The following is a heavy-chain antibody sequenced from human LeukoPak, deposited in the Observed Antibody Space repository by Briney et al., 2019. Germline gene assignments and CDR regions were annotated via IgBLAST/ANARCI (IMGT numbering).Heavy chain of an antibody. CDR2: INPNSGGT. D-gene: IGHD3-16*02. V-gene: IGHV1-2*06. Sequence: ASVKVSCKASGYTFTGYYMHWVRQAPGQGLEWMGRINPNSGGTNYAQKFQGRVTMTRDTSISTAYMELSRLRSDDTAVYYCARDSKDGYVWGSYRYSFDYWGQGTLVTVSS. CDR3: ARDSKDGYVWGSYRYSFDY. CDR1: GYTFTGYY. J-gene: IGHJ4*02.